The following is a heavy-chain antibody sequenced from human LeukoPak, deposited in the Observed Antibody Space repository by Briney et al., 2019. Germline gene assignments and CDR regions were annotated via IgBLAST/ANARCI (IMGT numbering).Heavy chain of an antibody. J-gene: IGHJ4*02. V-gene: IGHV1-46*01. D-gene: IGHD1-26*01. CDR2: INPAGGST. Sequence: ASVKVSCKASGYTFTFYYMHWVRQAPGQGLEWMGIINPAGGSTTYAQKFQGRLTMTRDTSTSTVSMELSSLKSEDTALYYCGGGSGSPDYWGQGTLVTVSS. CDR3: GGGSGSPDY. CDR1: GYTFTFYY.